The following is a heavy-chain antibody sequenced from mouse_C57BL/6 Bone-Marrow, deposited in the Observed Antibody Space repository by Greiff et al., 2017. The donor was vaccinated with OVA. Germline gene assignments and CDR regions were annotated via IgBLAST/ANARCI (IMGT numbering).Heavy chain of an antibody. Sequence: EVQRVESGAELVKPGASVKLSCTASGFNIKDYYMHWVKQRTEQGLEWIGRIDPEDGETKYAPKFQGKATITADTSSNTAYLQLSSLTSEDTAVYYCARRQLRLRGYFDYWGQGTTLTVSS. CDR1: GFNIKDYY. V-gene: IGHV14-2*01. CDR2: IDPEDGET. D-gene: IGHD3-2*02. J-gene: IGHJ2*01. CDR3: ARRQLRLRGYFDY.